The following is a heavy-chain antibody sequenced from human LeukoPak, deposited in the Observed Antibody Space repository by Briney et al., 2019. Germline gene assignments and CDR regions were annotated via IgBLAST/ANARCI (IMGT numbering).Heavy chain of an antibody. V-gene: IGHV4-34*01. Sequence: PSETLSLTCTVSGGSISSYYWSWIRQPPGKGLEWIGEINHSGSTNYNPSLKSRVTISVDTSKNQFSLKLSSVTAADTAVYYCARGRALGTWGQGTLVTVSS. CDR3: ARGRALGT. CDR1: GGSISSYY. CDR2: INHSGST. D-gene: IGHD3-16*01. J-gene: IGHJ5*02.